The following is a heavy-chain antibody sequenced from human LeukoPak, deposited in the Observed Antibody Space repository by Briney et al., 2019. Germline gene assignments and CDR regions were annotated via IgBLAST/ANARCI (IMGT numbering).Heavy chain of an antibody. D-gene: IGHD3-3*01. Sequence: GGSLRLSCAASEFTFSTYSMNWVRQAPGRGLEWVSSISSSSNYVYYADSVKGRFTISRDNAKNSLYLQMNSLRAEDTAVYYCARDLDFWSGRPNYFDYWGQGTLVTVSS. J-gene: IGHJ4*02. V-gene: IGHV3-21*04. CDR3: ARDLDFWSGRPNYFDY. CDR1: EFTFSTYS. CDR2: ISSSSNYV.